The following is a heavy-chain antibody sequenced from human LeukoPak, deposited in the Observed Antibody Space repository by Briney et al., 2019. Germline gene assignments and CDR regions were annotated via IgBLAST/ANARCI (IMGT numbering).Heavy chain of an antibody. CDR1: GASIDSSPYY. CDR2: FYYSGRT. D-gene: IGHD5-12*01. V-gene: IGHV4-39*07. Sequence: SETLSLTCAVSGASIDSSPYYWGWIRQPPGKGLEWIGTFYYSGRTYYNPSLKSRVTISVDMSTTQFSLKLSSVTAADTAVYYCARWDFVALNFDYWGQGTLVTVSS. J-gene: IGHJ4*02. CDR3: ARWDFVALNFDY.